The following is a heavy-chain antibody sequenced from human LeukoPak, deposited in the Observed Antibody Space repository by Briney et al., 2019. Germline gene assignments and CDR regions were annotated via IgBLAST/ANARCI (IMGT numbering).Heavy chain of an antibody. V-gene: IGHV3-7*01. J-gene: IGHJ4*02. D-gene: IGHD2-15*01. CDR3: ARGGVVAATRPIDY. Sequence: PGGSLRLSCAASGFTFDTYWMSWVRQAPGKGLEWVANIKQDGSEKDYVDSVKGRFTISRDNAQNSLYLQMNSLRAEDTAMYYCARGGVVAATRPIDYWGQGTLVTVSS. CDR2: IKQDGSEK. CDR1: GFTFDTYW.